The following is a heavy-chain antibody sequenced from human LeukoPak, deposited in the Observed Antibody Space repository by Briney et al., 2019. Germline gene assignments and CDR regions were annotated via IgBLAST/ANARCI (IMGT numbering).Heavy chain of an antibody. CDR3: AREYYYGSGSYFSYYYYYYMDV. V-gene: IGHV4-39*07. CDR1: GGSISSSSYY. CDR2: IYYSGST. Sequence: PSETLSLTCTVSGGSISSSSYYWGWIRQPPGKGLEWIGSIYYSGSTYYNPSLKSRVTISVDTSKNQFSLKLSSVTAADTAVYYCAREYYYGSGSYFSYYYYYYMDVWGKGTTVTVSS. D-gene: IGHD3-10*01. J-gene: IGHJ6*03.